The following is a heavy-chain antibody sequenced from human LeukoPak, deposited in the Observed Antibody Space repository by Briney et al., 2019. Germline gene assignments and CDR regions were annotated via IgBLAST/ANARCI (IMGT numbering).Heavy chain of an antibody. Sequence: ETLSLTCTVSGGSISSYYWSWVRQAPGKGLEWVAIIGGSGETTIYGDSVKGRLTISRDNSKNTVYLQMNSLRVEDTAVYYCSKGAPVGGTRHFDYWGQGTLVTVSS. V-gene: IGHV3-23*01. CDR2: IGGSGETT. J-gene: IGHJ4*02. CDR3: SKGAPVGGTRHFDY. D-gene: IGHD1-26*01. CDR1: GGSISSYY.